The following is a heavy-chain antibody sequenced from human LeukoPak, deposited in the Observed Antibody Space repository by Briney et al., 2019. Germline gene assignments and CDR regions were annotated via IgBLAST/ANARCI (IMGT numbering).Heavy chain of an antibody. CDR3: ALTTVTIRGDAFDI. J-gene: IGHJ3*02. CDR1: GYTFTGYY. V-gene: IGHV1-2*02. CDR2: INPNSGGT. Sequence: VASVTVSCTASGYTFTGYYMHWVRQAPGQGLEWMGWINPNSGGTNYAQKFQGRVTMTRDTSISTAYMELSRLRSDDTAVYYCALTTVTIRGDAFDIWGQGTMVTVSS. D-gene: IGHD4-17*01.